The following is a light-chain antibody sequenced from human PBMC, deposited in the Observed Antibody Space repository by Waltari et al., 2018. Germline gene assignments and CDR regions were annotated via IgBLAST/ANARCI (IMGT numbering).Light chain of an antibody. Sequence: EIVLTQSPATLSLAPGARATLSCRASQSVSSYLAWYQQKPGQAPRLLIYDASNRATGIPARFSGSGSGTDFTLTISSLEPEDFAVYYCQQRSNWPPFTFGPGTKVDIQ. CDR1: QSVSSY. CDR2: DAS. CDR3: QQRSNWPPFT. J-gene: IGKJ3*01. V-gene: IGKV3-11*01.